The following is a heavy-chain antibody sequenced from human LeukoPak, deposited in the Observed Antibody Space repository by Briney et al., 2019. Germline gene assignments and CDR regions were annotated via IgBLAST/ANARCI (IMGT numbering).Heavy chain of an antibody. Sequence: GRSLRLSCAASGFTFSSYGMHWVRQAPGKGLEWVAVIWYDGSNKYYADSVKGRFTISRDNSKNTLYLQMNSLRAEDTAVYYCALAAAATPIDYWGQGTLVTVSS. CDR1: GFTFSSYG. J-gene: IGHJ4*02. V-gene: IGHV3-33*01. D-gene: IGHD6-13*01. CDR3: ALAAAATPIDY. CDR2: IWYDGSNK.